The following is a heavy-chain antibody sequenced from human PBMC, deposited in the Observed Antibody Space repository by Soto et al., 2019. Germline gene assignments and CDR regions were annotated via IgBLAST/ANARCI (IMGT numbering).Heavy chain of an antibody. CDR3: ARDGARFLEWSERAHWFVP. J-gene: IGHJ5*02. Sequence: QVQLVQSGAEVKKPGSSVKVSCKASGGTFSSYTISWVRQAPGQGLEWMGRIIPILGIANYAQKFQGRVTITADKSTSTAYMELSSLRSEDTAVYYCARDGARFLEWSERAHWFVPWGQGTLVTVSS. CDR2: IIPILGIA. V-gene: IGHV1-69*08. D-gene: IGHD3-3*01. CDR1: GGTFSSYT.